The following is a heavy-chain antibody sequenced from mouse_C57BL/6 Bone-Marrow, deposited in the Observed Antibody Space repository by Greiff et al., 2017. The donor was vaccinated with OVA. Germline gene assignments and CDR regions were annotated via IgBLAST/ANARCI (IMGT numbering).Heavy chain of an antibody. V-gene: IGHV1-62-2*01. J-gene: IGHJ4*01. CDR1: GYTFTEYT. CDR2: FYPGSGSI. CDR3: ARHVAGHYAMDY. Sequence: QVHVKQSGAELVKPGASVKLSCKASGYTFTEYTIHWVKQRSGQGLEWIGWFYPGSGSIKYNEKFKDKATLTADKSSSTVYMELSRLTSEDSAVYFCARHVAGHYAMDYWGQGTSVTVSS. D-gene: IGHD3-3*01.